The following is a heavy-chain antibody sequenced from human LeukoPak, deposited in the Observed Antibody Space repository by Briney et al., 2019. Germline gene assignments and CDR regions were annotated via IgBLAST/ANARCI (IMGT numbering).Heavy chain of an antibody. V-gene: IGHV3-30*02. D-gene: IGHD3-16*02. CDR3: ARRVWGSYRYEFDY. CDR1: GFTFSSYG. CDR2: IRYDGSNK. Sequence: PGGSLRLSCAASGFTFSSYGMHWVRQAPGKGLEWVAFIRYDGSNKYYADSVKGRFTISRDNAKNSLYLQMNSLRAEDTAVYYCARRVWGSYRYEFDYWGQGTLVTVSS. J-gene: IGHJ4*02.